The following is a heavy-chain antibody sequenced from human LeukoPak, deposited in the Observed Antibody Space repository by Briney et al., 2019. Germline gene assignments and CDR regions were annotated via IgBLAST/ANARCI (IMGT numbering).Heavy chain of an antibody. Sequence: GGSLRLSCAASGFTFSSYAMTWVRQAPGKGLEWVSTISESGGGSYSGGGTYYRDSVKGRFIISKDGSTNTLFLQMDSLRADDTGIYYCAKGKVNHLGALDYWGQGALVAVSS. D-gene: IGHD1-26*01. CDR2: ISESGGGSYSGGGT. V-gene: IGHV3-23*01. J-gene: IGHJ4*02. CDR3: AKGKVNHLGALDY. CDR1: GFTFSSYA.